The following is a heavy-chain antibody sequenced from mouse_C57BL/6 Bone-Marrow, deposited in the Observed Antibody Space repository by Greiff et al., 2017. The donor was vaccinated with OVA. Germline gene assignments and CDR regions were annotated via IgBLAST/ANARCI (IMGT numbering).Heavy chain of an antibody. CDR3: VLRVYYFDY. D-gene: IGHD1-1*01. CDR2: IYPGDGDT. V-gene: IGHV1-82*01. Sequence: QVQLQQSGPELVKPGASVKIPCKASGYAFSSSWMNWVKQRPGKGLEWIGRIYPGDGDTNYNGKFKGKATLTADKSSSTAYMQLSSLTSEDSAVYFCVLRVYYFDYWGQGTTLTVSS. J-gene: IGHJ2*01. CDR1: GYAFSSSW.